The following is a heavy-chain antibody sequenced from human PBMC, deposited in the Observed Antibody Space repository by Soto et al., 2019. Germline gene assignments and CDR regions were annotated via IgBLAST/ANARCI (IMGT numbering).Heavy chain of an antibody. J-gene: IGHJ5*02. CDR3: ARGRYYGSGSYDLVWFDP. D-gene: IGHD3-10*01. Sequence: PSETLSLTCTVSGGSISSYYWSWIRQPPGKGLEWIGYIYYSGSTNYNPSLKSRVTISVDTSKNQFSLKLSSVTAADTAVYYCARGRYYGSGSYDLVWFDPWGQGTLVTVSS. CDR2: IYYSGST. CDR1: GGSISSYY. V-gene: IGHV4-59*01.